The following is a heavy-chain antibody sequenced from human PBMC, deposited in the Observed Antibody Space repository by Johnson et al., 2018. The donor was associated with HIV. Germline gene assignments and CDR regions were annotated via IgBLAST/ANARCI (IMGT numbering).Heavy chain of an antibody. CDR3: TTDYRLTVVTRSDAFDI. Sequence: EVQLVESGGGVVQPGKSLTLSCVASGLSFSNFGIHWVRQAPGKGPEWVGRIKSKTDGGTTDYAAPVKGRFTISRDDSKNTLYLQMNSLKTEDTAVYYCTTDYRLTVVTRSDAFDIWGQGTMVTVSS. CDR1: GLSFSNFG. CDR2: IKSKTDGGTT. J-gene: IGHJ3*02. D-gene: IGHD4-23*01. V-gene: IGHV3-15*01.